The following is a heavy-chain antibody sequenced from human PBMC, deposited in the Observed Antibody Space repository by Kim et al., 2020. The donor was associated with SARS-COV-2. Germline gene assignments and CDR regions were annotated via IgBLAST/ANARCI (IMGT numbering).Heavy chain of an antibody. CDR3: ARAYRELLSYYGMDV. V-gene: IGHV4-39*01. D-gene: IGHD3-10*01. Sequence: SETLSLTCTVSGGSISSSSYYWGWIRQPPGKGLEWIGSIYYSGSTYYNPSLKSRVTISVDTSKNQFSLKLSSVTAADTAVYYCARAYRELLSYYGMDVWGQGTTVTVSS. J-gene: IGHJ6*02. CDR1: GGSISSSSYY. CDR2: IYYSGST.